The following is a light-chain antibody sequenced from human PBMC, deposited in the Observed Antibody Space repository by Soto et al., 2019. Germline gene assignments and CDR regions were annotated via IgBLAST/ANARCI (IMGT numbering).Light chain of an antibody. CDR2: EVN. J-gene: IGLJ1*01. Sequence: QSVLTQPPSAYGSPGQTLTISCTGTSSDISDNTYVSWFQQHPGKAPKVLIYEVNKRASGVPDRFSGSKSVNTVSLTGSRLRADDEADFCCNSYVGRNNYVFGSLTKVTVL. CDR3: NSYVGRNNYV. CDR1: SSDISDNTY. V-gene: IGLV2-8*01.